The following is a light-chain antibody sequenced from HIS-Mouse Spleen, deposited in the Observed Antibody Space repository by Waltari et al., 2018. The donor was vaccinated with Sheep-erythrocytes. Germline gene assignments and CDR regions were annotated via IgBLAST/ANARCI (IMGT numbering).Light chain of an antibody. J-gene: IGLJ2*01. CDR2: EGS. Sequence: QSALTQPASVSGSPGQSITISCPGTSSDVGSYNLVSWYQQHPGKAPKLMIYEGSKRPSGVSNRFSGSKSGNTASLTISGLQAEDEADYYCCSYAGSSKGVVFGGGTKLTVL. CDR3: CSYAGSSKGVV. CDR1: SSDVGSYNL. V-gene: IGLV2-23*01.